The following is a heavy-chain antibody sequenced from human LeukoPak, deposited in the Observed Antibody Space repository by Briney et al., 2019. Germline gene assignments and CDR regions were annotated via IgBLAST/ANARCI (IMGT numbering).Heavy chain of an antibody. Sequence: GGSLRLSCAASGFTVSSNYMSWVRQAPGKGLEWVSVIYSGGSTYYADSVKGRFTISRDNSKNTLYLQMNSLRAEDTAVYYCARVTLQYCSSTSCYRGPFDYWGQGTLATVSS. V-gene: IGHV3-53*01. CDR2: IYSGGST. J-gene: IGHJ4*02. CDR1: GFTVSSNY. D-gene: IGHD2-2*02. CDR3: ARVTLQYCSSTSCYRGPFDY.